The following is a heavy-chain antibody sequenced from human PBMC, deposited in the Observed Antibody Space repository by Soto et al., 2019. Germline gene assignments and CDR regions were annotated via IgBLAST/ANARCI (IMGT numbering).Heavy chain of an antibody. J-gene: IGHJ4*02. CDR2: ISGSDGST. CDR3: AKDRERDAWYEDY. V-gene: IGHV3-23*01. D-gene: IGHD6-13*01. CDR1: GFSFSTYA. Sequence: DVQLLESGGGLVQPGGSLRLSCVASGFSFSTYAMSWVRQPPGKGLEWVSVISGSDGSTYYAASVKGRFTISRDNSKNTLYLQMNSLRAEDTAVYYCAKDRERDAWYEDYWGQGTLVTVSS.